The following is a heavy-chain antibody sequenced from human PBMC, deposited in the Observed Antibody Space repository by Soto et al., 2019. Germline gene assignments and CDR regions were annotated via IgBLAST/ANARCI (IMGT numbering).Heavy chain of an antibody. CDR3: ARDNTVIMVYASSRFDP. D-gene: IGHD2-8*01. V-gene: IGHV3-33*01. CDR1: GFTFSSYG. J-gene: IGHJ5*02. CDR2: IWYDGSNK. Sequence: QVQLVESGGGVVQPGRSLRLSCAASGFTFSSYGMHWVRQAPGKGLEWVAVIWYDGSNKYYADSVKGRFTISRDNSKNTLYLQMNSLRAEDTAVYYCARDNTVIMVYASSRFDPWGQGTLVTVSS.